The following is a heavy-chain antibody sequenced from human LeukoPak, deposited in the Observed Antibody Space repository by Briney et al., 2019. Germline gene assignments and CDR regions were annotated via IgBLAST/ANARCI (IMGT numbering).Heavy chain of an antibody. D-gene: IGHD3-10*01. V-gene: IGHV3-48*01. CDR1: GFTFSSYS. Sequence: QPGGSLRLSCAASGFTFSSYSMNWVRQAPGKGLEWVSYISSSSSTIYYADSVKGRFTISRGNAKNSLYLQMNSLRAEDTAVYYCARDSMVRGVIPFDYWGQGTLVTVSS. CDR3: ARDSMVRGVIPFDY. J-gene: IGHJ4*02. CDR2: ISSSSSTI.